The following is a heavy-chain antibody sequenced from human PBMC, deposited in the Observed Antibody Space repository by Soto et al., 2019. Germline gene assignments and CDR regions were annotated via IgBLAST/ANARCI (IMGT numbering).Heavy chain of an antibody. CDR3: ARVKPAAPYYQYMDV. J-gene: IGHJ6*03. D-gene: IGHD2-15*01. V-gene: IGHV4-59*01. CDR2: IHHTGST. Sequence: QVQLQESGPGLVKPSETLSLTCTVPGGSISRYYWSWIRQPPGKGLEWIGYIHHTGSTTYTPSLQSRVTISLDTSKNQFSLKLSSVTAADTAIYYCARVKPAAPYYQYMDVWGEGTTVTVSS. CDR1: GGSISRYY.